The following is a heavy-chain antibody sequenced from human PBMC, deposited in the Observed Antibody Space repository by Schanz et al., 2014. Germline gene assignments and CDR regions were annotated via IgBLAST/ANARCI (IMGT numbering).Heavy chain of an antibody. V-gene: IGHV4-34*01. CDR1: GGPFSGYF. CDR3: ARIRGPYYFAMDV. J-gene: IGHJ6*02. D-gene: IGHD3-10*01. CDR2: IYHSGSP. Sequence: QVQLQQWGAGLLKPSETLSLTCAVYGGPFSGYFWSWIRQSPGKGLQWIGYIYHSGSPIYNPSLQSRVTIPIDPPKTQSPRKRESVTAADTAVYYCARIRGPYYFAMDVWGQGTTVTVSS.